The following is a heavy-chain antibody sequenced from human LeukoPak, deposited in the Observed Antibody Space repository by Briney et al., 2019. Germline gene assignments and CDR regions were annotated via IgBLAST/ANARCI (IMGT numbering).Heavy chain of an antibody. Sequence: ASVKVSCKVSGYTLTELSMHWVRQAPGKGLEWMGGFDPEDGETIYAQKFQGRVTMTEDTSTDTAYMELSSLRSEDTAVYYCATADVIMYYFDYWGQGTLVTVSS. J-gene: IGHJ4*02. D-gene: IGHD3-16*01. CDR3: ATADVIMYYFDY. CDR1: GYTLTELS. CDR2: FDPEDGET. V-gene: IGHV1-24*01.